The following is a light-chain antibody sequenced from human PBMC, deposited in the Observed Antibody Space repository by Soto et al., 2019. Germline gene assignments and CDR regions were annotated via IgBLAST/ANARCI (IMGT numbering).Light chain of an antibody. CDR3: QQYYSSPRT. CDR2: WAS. V-gene: IGKV4-1*01. CDR1: QSVLYSSNNKNY. J-gene: IGKJ1*01. Sequence: DIVMTQSPDSVTASLGERATINCKSSQSVLYSSNNKNYLAWYQQKPGQPPNLLIYWASTRASRVPARFSGSGSRTNYSLTISSLLAEDVVVYFCQQYYSSPRTFGQGTRVDIK.